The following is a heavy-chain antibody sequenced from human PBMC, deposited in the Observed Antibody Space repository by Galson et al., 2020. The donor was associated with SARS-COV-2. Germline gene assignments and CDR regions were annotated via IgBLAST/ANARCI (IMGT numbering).Heavy chain of an antibody. D-gene: IGHD1-1*01. CDR3: ARDPSDWTFFDY. CDR2: TYYRSKWNN. CDR1: GDNVSSNRAA. J-gene: IGHJ4*02. Sequence: SQTLSLTCAISGDNVSSNRAAWNWIRQSPSRGLEWLGRTYYRSKWNNDYAVSMKGRLIITADPSENQFSLQLDSVTPEDTAVYYCARDPSDWTFFDYWGQGTLVTVSS. V-gene: IGHV6-1*01.